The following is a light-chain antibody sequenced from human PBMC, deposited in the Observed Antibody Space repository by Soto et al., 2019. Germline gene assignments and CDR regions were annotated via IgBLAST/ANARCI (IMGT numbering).Light chain of an antibody. CDR1: SSNIGAGYD. CDR3: QSYASSLMYV. Sequence: QSVLTQPPSVSGAPGQRVTISCTGSSSNIGAGYDVHWYQQLPGTAPKLLIYGNSNRPSGVPDRFSGSKSGTSASLAITGLQAEDEADYYCQSYASSLMYVFGTGTKVTVL. J-gene: IGLJ1*01. CDR2: GNS. V-gene: IGLV1-40*01.